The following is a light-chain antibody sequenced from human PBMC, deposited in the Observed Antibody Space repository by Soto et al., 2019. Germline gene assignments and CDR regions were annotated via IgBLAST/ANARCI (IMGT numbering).Light chain of an antibody. J-gene: IGKJ1*01. CDR2: GAS. CDR1: QSVSSK. Sequence: EIMLTHSPATVSLSPGERATLSCRASQSVSSKLARYQQKPGQAPRLLIYGASHRATGIPDRFSGSGSGTDFTLTISRLEPEDFAVYYCQQYGSSGTFGQGTKV. V-gene: IGKV3-20*01. CDR3: QQYGSSGT.